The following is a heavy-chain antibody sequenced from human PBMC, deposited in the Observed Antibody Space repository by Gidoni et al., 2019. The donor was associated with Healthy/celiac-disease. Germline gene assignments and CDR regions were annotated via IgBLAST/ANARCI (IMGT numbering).Heavy chain of an antibody. Sequence: EVQLLESGGGLVQPGGSLRLSCAASGFTFSSYAMSWVRQAPGKGLEWVSAIRGSGGSTYYADSVKGRFSISRDNSKNTLYLQMNSLRAEDTAVYYCAKDRGPGGRFLEWAAFDIWGQGTMVTVSS. V-gene: IGHV3-23*01. CDR2: IRGSGGST. J-gene: IGHJ3*02. CDR1: GFTFSSYA. CDR3: AKDRGPGGRFLEWAAFDI. D-gene: IGHD3-3*01.